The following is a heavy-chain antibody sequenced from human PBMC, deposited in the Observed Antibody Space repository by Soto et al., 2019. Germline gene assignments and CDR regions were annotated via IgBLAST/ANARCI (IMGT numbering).Heavy chain of an antibody. J-gene: IGHJ5*02. V-gene: IGHV1-8*01. CDR2: MNPNSGNT. D-gene: IGHD3-9*01. CDR3: ARVLRYFDWLLFDSGFDP. CDR1: GYTFTSYD. Sequence: GASVKVSCKASGYTFTSYDISWVRQATGQGLEWMGWMNPNSGNTGYAQKFQGRVTMTRNTSISTAYMELSSLRSEDTAVYYCARVLRYFDWLLFDSGFDPWGQGTLVTVSS.